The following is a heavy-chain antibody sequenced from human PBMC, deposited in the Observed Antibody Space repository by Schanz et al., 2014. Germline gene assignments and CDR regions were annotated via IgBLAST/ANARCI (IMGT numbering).Heavy chain of an antibody. D-gene: IGHD6-19*01. CDR2: FIVDSGNT. J-gene: IGHJ4*02. CDR3: AKLSSSGRLAGYFDY. Sequence: VQLVESGGAVAQPGGSLRLPCAASGSTFSNYALSWVPRAPGKGLEWVSGFIVDSGNTYYAGSVKGRFSISRDYSKNTLYLQVSSLRAEDTAIYYCAKLSSSGRLAGYFDYWGQGALVTVSS. V-gene: IGHV3-23*04. CDR1: GSTFSNYA.